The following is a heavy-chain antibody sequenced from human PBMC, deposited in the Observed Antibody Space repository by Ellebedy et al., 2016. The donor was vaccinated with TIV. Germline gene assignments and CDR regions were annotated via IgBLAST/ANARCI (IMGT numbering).Heavy chain of an antibody. CDR1: GFTFSDYY. Sequence: GESLKISXAASGFTFSDYYMSWIRQAPGKGLEWVSYISSSGSTIYYADSVKGRFTISRDNAKNSLYLQMNSLRAEDTAVYYCARETSGWYYFDYWGQGTLVTVSS. D-gene: IGHD6-19*01. V-gene: IGHV3-11*01. J-gene: IGHJ4*02. CDR2: ISSSGSTI. CDR3: ARETSGWYYFDY.